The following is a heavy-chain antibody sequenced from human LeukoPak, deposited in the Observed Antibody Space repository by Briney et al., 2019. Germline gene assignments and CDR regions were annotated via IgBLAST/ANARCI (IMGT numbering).Heavy chain of an antibody. J-gene: IGHJ4*02. Sequence: GGSLRLSCAASGFTFSNYAMNWVRQAPGKGLEEWVSAISGSGGSTFYADSVQGRFTISRDNSRNTLYLQMNSLRAEDTALYYCAKDLQDYYDSSGYSHWGQGTLVTVSS. CDR2: ISGSGGST. CDR1: GFTFSNYA. CDR3: AKDLQDYYDSSGYSH. V-gene: IGHV3-23*01. D-gene: IGHD3-22*01.